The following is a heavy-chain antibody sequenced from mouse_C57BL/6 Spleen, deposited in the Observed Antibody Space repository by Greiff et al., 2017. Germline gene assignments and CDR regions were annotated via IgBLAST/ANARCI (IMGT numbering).Heavy chain of an antibody. D-gene: IGHD1-1*01. J-gene: IGHJ4*01. CDR1: GYAFSSSW. Sequence: QVQLKESGAELVKPGASVKISCTASGYAFSSSWMNWVKQRPGQGLEWIGQIYPGDGDTNYNGKFKGKATLTADKSSSTAYVQLSSLTSEDYEVYICERRGSSNYAMDYWGQGTSVTVSS. CDR2: IYPGDGDT. V-gene: IGHV1-80*01. CDR3: ERRGSSNYAMDY.